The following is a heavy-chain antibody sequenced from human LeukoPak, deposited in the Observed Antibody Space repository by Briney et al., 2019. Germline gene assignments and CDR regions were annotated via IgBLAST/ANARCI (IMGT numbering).Heavy chain of an antibody. Sequence: GGSLRLSCVGSGFNFDEYAMHWVRQPPGKGLEWVAGIMWRSGSTGYGDSVKGRFTISRDNAKKSLYLQMNGLRVEDTAFYYCTKDLTPGGADVWGQGTTVTVSS. CDR3: TKDLTPGGADV. J-gene: IGHJ6*02. V-gene: IGHV3-9*01. CDR2: IMWRSGST. CDR1: GFNFDEYA. D-gene: IGHD3-10*01.